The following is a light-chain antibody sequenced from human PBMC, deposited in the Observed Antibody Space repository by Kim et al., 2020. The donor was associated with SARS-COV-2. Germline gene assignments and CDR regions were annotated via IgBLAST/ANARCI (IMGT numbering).Light chain of an antibody. CDR2: QDS. CDR1: KLGDKY. J-gene: IGLJ3*02. Sequence: SYELTQPPSVSVSPGQTASITCSGDKLGDKYACWYQQKPGQSPVLVIYQDSKRPSGIPERFSGSNSGNTATLTISGTQAMDEADYYCQAWDSSTGWVFGGGTQLTVL. V-gene: IGLV3-1*01. CDR3: QAWDSSTGWV.